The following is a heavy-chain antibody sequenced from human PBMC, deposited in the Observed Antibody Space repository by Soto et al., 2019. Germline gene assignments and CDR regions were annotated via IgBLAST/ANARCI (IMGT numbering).Heavy chain of an antibody. D-gene: IGHD1-26*01. Sequence: EVQLVESGGGLVQPGGSLRLTCAASGFTFSIYSMNWVRQARGKGLEWVSYIMPGSSHIFYADSVKGRFTISRDNAKKSLYLHRNSLRAEEPALYYCAIEKVGADSVHVFDIWGQGTLVTVSS. CDR1: GFTFSIYS. CDR2: IMPGSSHI. CDR3: AIEKVGADSVHVFDI. J-gene: IGHJ3*02. V-gene: IGHV3-48*01.